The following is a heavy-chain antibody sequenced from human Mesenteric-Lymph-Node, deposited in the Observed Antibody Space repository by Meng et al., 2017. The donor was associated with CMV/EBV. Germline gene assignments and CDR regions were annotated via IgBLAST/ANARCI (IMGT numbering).Heavy chain of an antibody. CDR1: GFTFSSYW. CDR2: IKQDGSEK. Sequence: GESLKISCAASGFTFSSYWMSWVRQAPGKGLEWVANIKQDGSEKYYVDSVKGRFTISRDNAKNSLYLQMNSLRAEYTSVYYCAREQLRFLAWLLVYYYYGMDVWGQGTTVTVSS. D-gene: IGHD3-3*01. V-gene: IGHV3-7*01. CDR3: AREQLRFLAWLLVYYYYGMDV. J-gene: IGHJ6*02.